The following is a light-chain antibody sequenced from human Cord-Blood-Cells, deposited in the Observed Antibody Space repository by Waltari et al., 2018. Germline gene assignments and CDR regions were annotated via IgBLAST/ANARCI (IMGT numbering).Light chain of an antibody. CDR1: QSLLHSNGYNY. CDR2: LGS. V-gene: IGKV2-28*01. CDR3: IQALQTPIT. Sequence: DIVMTQSPLSLPVTPGQPASISCRSSQSLLHSNGYNYLDWYLQKPGQSPQLLIYLGSNRDCGVPDRFSGSGSGTDFTLKISSVEAEDFAVYYCIQALQTPITFGQGTRLEIK. J-gene: IGKJ5*01.